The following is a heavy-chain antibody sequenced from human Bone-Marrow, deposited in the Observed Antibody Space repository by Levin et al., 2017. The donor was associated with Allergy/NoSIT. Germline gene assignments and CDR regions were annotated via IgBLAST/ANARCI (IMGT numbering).Heavy chain of an antibody. V-gene: IGHV4-61*02. J-gene: IGHJ6*03. CDR3: ARDRLASLYYYSMDV. CDR2: IYTTGST. CDR1: FFSIIIFLYY. Sequence: SYTLSLTFSFSFFSIIIFLYYFTWVRQSAGTGLEWIGRIYTTGSTNYNPSLESRVPLSLYTFKKEVYLTLSSVTAADTAVYYCARDRLASLYYYSMDVWGRGTTVIVSS.